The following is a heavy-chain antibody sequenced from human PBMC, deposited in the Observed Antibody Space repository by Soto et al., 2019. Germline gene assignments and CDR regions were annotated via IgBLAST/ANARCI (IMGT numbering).Heavy chain of an antibody. Sequence: QVQLQQWGAGLLKPSETLSLTCAVYGGSFSGYYWSWIRQPPGKGLEWIGEINHSGSTNYNPSLKTRVTISVATSKNQFSLKLSSVTAADTAVYSCTGIAAAGHYYYYGMDVWGQGTTVTVSS. CDR2: INHSGST. CDR3: TGIAAAGHYYYYGMDV. J-gene: IGHJ6*02. D-gene: IGHD6-13*01. CDR1: GGSFSGYY. V-gene: IGHV4-34*01.